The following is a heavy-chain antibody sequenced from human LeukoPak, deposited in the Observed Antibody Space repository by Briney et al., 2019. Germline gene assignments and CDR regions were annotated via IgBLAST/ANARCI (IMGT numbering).Heavy chain of an antibody. D-gene: IGHD3-22*01. CDR2: IKSKTDGGTT. Sequence: GGSLRLSCAASGFTFSNAWLIWVRQAPGKGLEWVGRIKSKTDGGTTDYAAPVKGRFTISRDDSKNTLYLQMNSLKTEDTAVYYCTTEYYYDSSGYYYKGYWGQGILVTVSS. J-gene: IGHJ4*02. CDR3: TTEYYYDSSGYYYKGY. CDR1: GFTFSNAW. V-gene: IGHV3-15*01.